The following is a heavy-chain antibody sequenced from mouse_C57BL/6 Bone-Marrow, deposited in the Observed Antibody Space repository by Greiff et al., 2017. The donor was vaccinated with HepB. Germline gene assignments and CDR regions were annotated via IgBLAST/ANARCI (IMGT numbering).Heavy chain of an antibody. V-gene: IGHV1-54*01. CDR2: INPGSGGT. CDR1: GYAFTNYL. D-gene: IGHD2-3*01. CDR3: ARNYDGYYVPHWYFDV. Sequence: QVQLKQSGAELVRPGTSVKVSCKASGYAFTNYLIEWVKQRPGQGLEWIGVINPGSGGTNYNEKFKGKATLTADKSSSTAYMQLSSLTSEDSAFYFCARNYDGYYVPHWYFDVWGTGTTVTVSS. J-gene: IGHJ1*03.